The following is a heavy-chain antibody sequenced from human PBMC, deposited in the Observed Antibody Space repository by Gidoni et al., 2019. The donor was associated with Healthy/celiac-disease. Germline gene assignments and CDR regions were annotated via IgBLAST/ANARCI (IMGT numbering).Heavy chain of an antibody. CDR3: TRVRGSYTGWFDP. V-gene: IGHV3-49*04. CDR2: IRSKAYGGTT. CDR1: GFTFGDYA. Sequence: EVQLVESGGGLVQPGRSLRPSCTASGFTFGDYAMSWVRQAPGKGLEWVGFIRSKAYGGTTEYAASVKGRFTISRDDSKSIAYLQMNSLKTEDTAVYYCTRVRGSYTGWFDPWGQGTLVTVSS. D-gene: IGHD1-26*01. J-gene: IGHJ5*02.